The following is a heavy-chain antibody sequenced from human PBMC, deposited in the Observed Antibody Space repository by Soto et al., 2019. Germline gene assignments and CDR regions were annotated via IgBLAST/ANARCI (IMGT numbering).Heavy chain of an antibody. Sequence: ASVKVSCKASGYTFTSYGISWVRQAPGQGLEWMGWISAYNGNTNYAQKLQGRVTMTTDTSTSTAYMELRSLRSDDTAVYYCARWGVLALYTLRSYTEDDYFDYWGQGTLVTVSS. D-gene: IGHD2-2*02. CDR2: ISAYNGNT. CDR1: GYTFTSYG. J-gene: IGHJ4*02. CDR3: ARWGVLALYTLRSYTEDDYFDY. V-gene: IGHV1-18*04.